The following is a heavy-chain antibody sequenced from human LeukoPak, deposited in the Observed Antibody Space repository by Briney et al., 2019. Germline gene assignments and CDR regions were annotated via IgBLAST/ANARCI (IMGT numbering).Heavy chain of an antibody. CDR1: GGSISSSGNY. CDR3: ARIRAVDYWSGYYYFDH. D-gene: IGHD3-3*01. Sequence: SETLSLTCTVSGGSISSSGNYWSWIRQLPGKGLEWIGHIYYSGSTYYNPSLKSRASISVDTSKSQFSLQLTSVTAADTALYYCARIRAVDYWSGYYYFDHWGQGTLVTVPS. CDR2: IYYSGST. J-gene: IGHJ4*02. V-gene: IGHV4-31*03.